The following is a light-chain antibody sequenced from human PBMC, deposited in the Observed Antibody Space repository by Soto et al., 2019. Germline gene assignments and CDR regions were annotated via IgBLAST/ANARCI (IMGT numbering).Light chain of an antibody. V-gene: IGKV3-15*01. CDR3: QEYNSGPPMNT. Sequence: EIVMTQSPATLSASPGERATLSCTASQSVSSNLAWYQQKPGQAPRLLIYGASTRATGIPARFSGSGSGTEFTLTISSLESEDFAVYYCQEYNSGPPMNTFGEGAKLEIK. CDR1: QSVSSN. CDR2: GAS. J-gene: IGKJ2*01.